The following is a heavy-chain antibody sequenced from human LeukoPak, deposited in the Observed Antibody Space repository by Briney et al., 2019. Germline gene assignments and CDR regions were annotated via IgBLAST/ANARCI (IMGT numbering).Heavy chain of an antibody. CDR2: IIPIFGTA. CDR1: GGTFSSYA. Sequence: SVTVSCKASGGTFSSYAISWVRQAPGQGLEWMGGIIPIFGTANYAQKFQGRVTITADESTSTDYMALSSLRSEDTAVYYCASSRYDYGDYVPYYGMDVWGKGATVTVSS. CDR3: ASSRYDYGDYVPYYGMDV. J-gene: IGHJ6*04. D-gene: IGHD4-17*01. V-gene: IGHV1-69*13.